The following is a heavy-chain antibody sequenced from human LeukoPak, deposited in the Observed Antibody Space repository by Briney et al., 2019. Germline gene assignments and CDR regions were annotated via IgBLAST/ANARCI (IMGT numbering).Heavy chain of an antibody. V-gene: IGHV4-4*07. Sequence: SETLSLTCTVFGGSINNYYWSWIRQTAGKGLEWVGRIYTSGSTDYNPSLKSRVTISVDTSKNQFSLKLSSVTAADTAVYYCARHPSYNWDAHDAFDIWGQGTMVTVSS. CDR1: GGSINNYY. CDR2: IYTSGST. J-gene: IGHJ3*02. D-gene: IGHD1-20*01. CDR3: ARHPSYNWDAHDAFDI.